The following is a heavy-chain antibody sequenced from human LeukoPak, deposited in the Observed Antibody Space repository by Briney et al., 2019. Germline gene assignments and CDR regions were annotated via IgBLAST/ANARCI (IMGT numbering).Heavy chain of an antibody. V-gene: IGHV3-53*01. CDR3: ASPRRYGYAFDY. Sequence: GGSLRLSCAASGFTVSSNYMSWVRQAPGKGLEWVSVIYSGGSTYYADSVKGGFTISRDNSKNTLYLQMNSLRAEDTAVYYCASPRRYGYAFDYWGQGTLVTVSS. CDR2: IYSGGST. CDR1: GFTVSSNY. D-gene: IGHD5-18*01. J-gene: IGHJ4*02.